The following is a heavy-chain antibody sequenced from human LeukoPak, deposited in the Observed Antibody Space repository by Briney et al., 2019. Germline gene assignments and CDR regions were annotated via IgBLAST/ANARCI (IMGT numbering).Heavy chain of an antibody. CDR1: GASIDNYY. CDR2: IYYSGST. D-gene: IGHD2-2*01. J-gene: IGHJ4*02. Sequence: SETLSLTCTVSGASIDNYYWSWIRQPPGKGLEWISYIYYSGSTKYNPSLKSRVTISVDTSKNQFSLKLSSVTAADTAVYYCARGVRVPSALYYYDYWGQGTLVTVSS. V-gene: IGHV4-59*01. CDR3: ARGVRVPSALYYYDY.